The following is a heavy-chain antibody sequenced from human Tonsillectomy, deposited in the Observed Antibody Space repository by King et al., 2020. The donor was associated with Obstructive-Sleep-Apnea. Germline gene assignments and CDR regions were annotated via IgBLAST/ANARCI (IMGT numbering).Heavy chain of an antibody. Sequence: VQLQESGPGLVKPSQTLSLTCTVSGGSISSGGYYWSWIRQLPGKGLEWIGYIYYSGSTYYNPSLKSRVTISVDTSKNQFSLKLSSVTAADTAVYYCAREAPDLRGRYSGYEGFDYWGQGTLVTVSS. CDR2: IYYSGST. CDR3: AREAPDLRGRYSGYEGFDY. J-gene: IGHJ4*02. V-gene: IGHV4-31*03. D-gene: IGHD5-12*01. CDR1: GGSISSGGYY.